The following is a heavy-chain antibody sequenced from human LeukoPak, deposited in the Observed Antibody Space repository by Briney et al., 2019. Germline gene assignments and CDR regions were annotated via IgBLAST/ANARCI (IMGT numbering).Heavy chain of an antibody. J-gene: IGHJ4*02. CDR1: EFSVGSNY. CDR2: IYSGGST. V-gene: IGHV3-66*01. CDR3: AGAFQQLVESIIDY. Sequence: GGSLRLSCAASEFSVGSNYMTWVRQAPGKGLEWVSLIYSGGSTYYADSVKGRFTISRDNSKNTLYLQMNSLRAEDTAVYYCAGAFQQLVESIIDYWGQGTLVTVSS. D-gene: IGHD6-13*01.